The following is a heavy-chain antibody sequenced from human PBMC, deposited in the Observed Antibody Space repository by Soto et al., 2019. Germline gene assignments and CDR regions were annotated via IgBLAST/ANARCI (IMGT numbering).Heavy chain of an antibody. D-gene: IGHD6-13*01. CDR2: TYYRSKWYN. V-gene: IGHV6-1*01. J-gene: IGHJ4*02. Sequence: PSQTLSLTWAIPGDIVSSNSAALNWIRQSPSRGLEWLGRTYYRSKWYNDYAVSVKSRITINPDTSKNQFSLQLNSVTPEDTAVYYCARSVDYSTFDYWGQGTLVTVS. CDR3: ARSVDYSTFDY. CDR1: GDIVSSNSAA.